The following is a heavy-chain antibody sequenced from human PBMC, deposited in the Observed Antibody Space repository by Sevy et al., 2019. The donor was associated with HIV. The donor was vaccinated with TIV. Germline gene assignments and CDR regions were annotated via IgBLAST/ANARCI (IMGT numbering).Heavy chain of an antibody. CDR2: INPNSGGT. CDR3: ARDLGGKGELELRYYFDY. Sequence: ASVKVSCKASGYTFTGYYMHWVRQAPGQGLEWMGWINPNSGGTNYAQKFQGRVTMTRDTSISTAYVELSRLRSDDTAVYYCARDLGGKGELELRYYFDYWGQGTLVTISS. CDR1: GYTFTGYY. D-gene: IGHD1-7*01. V-gene: IGHV1-2*02. J-gene: IGHJ4*02.